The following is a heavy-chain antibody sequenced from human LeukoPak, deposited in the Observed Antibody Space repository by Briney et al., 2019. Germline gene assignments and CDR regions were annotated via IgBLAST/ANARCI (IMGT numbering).Heavy chain of an antibody. Sequence: GGSLRLSCAASGFTFSSYWMSWVRQAPGKGLEWVANIKQDGSEKYYADSVKGRFTISRDNAKNSLYLQMNSLRAEDTAVYYCARDRRYGLRYFDAAQDVWGQGTTVTVSS. V-gene: IGHV3-7*01. CDR3: ARDRRYGLRYFDAAQDV. CDR2: IKQDGSEK. J-gene: IGHJ6*02. D-gene: IGHD3-9*01. CDR1: GFTFSSYW.